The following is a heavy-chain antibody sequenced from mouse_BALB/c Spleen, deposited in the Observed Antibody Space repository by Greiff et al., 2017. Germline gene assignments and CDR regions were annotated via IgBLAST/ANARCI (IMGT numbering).Heavy chain of an antibody. D-gene: IGHD2-14*01. CDR1: GFTFTDYY. V-gene: IGHV7-3*02. CDR3: ARARVRDAMDY. J-gene: IGHJ4*01. Sequence: EVKLQESGGGLVQPGGSLRLSCATSGFTFTDYYMSWVRQPPGKALEWLGFIRNKANGYTTEYSASVKGRFTISRDNSQSILYLQMNTLRAEDSATYYCARARVRDAMDYWGQGTSVTVSS. CDR2: IRNKANGYTT.